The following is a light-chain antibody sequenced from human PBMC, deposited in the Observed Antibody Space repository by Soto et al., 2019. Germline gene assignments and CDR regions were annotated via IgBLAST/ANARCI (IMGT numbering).Light chain of an antibody. CDR3: AAWDDSLIGVV. Sequence: QPVLTQPPSASGTPGQRVTISCSGSSSNIGSNTVNWYQQLPGTAPKLLIYSNKQRPSGVPDRFSGSKSGTSASLAISGLQSDDEADYYCAAWDDSLIGVVFGGGTKVTVL. J-gene: IGLJ2*01. CDR2: SNK. CDR1: SSNIGSNT. V-gene: IGLV1-44*01.